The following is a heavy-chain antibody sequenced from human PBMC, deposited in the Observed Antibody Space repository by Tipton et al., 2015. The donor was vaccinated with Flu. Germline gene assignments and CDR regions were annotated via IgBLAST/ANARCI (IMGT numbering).Heavy chain of an antibody. CDR2: IYYSGST. V-gene: IGHV4-39*07. CDR1: GGSISSSSYY. J-gene: IGHJ6*02. CDR3: ARDRLLWFGDRYGMDV. D-gene: IGHD3-10*01. Sequence: TLSLTCTVSGGSISSSSYYWGGIRQPPGKGLEWIRSIYYSGSTYYNPSLKSRVTISVDTSKNQFSLKLSSVTAADTAVYYCARDRLLWFGDRYGMDVWGQGTTVTVSS.